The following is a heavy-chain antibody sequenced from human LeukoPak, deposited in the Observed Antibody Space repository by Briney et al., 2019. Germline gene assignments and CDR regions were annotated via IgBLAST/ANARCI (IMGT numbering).Heavy chain of an antibody. CDR1: GGTFSSYT. Sequence: ASVKVSCKASGGTFSSYTISWVRQAPGQGLEWMGRIIPILGIANYAQKFRGRVTITADKSTSTAYMELSSLRSEDTAVYYCAREPHNWNYDYYGMDVWGQGTTVTVS. J-gene: IGHJ6*02. V-gene: IGHV1-69*02. CDR3: AREPHNWNYDYYGMDV. D-gene: IGHD1-20*01. CDR2: IIPILGIA.